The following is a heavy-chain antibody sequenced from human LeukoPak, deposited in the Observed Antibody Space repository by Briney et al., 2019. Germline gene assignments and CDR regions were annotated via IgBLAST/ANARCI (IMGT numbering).Heavy chain of an antibody. CDR1: GFTFSDYY. CDR2: ISGRGTTI. J-gene: IGHJ4*02. D-gene: IGHD6-6*01. CDR3: ARTARAFDY. V-gene: IGHV3-11*01. Sequence: PGGSLRLSCAASGFTFSDYYMNWIRQAPGKGLEWISYISGRGTTIFYADSVKGRFTISRDNANHSLYLQMNSLRAEDTAVYYCARTARAFDYWGQGTLVTVSS.